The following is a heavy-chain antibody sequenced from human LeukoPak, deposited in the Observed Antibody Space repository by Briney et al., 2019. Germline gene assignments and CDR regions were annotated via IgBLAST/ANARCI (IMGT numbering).Heavy chain of an antibody. CDR1: GFTFSTHG. CDR2: INWNGGST. CDR3: TRVGRGIVRAPGY. V-gene: IGHV3-20*04. D-gene: IGHD1-26*01. J-gene: IGHJ4*02. Sequence: GGSLRLSCAASGFTFSTHGMHWVRQAPGKGLEWVSGINWNGGSTGYADSVKGRFTISRDNAKNSLYLQMNSLRAEDTALYYCTRVGRGIVRAPGYWGQGTLVTVSS.